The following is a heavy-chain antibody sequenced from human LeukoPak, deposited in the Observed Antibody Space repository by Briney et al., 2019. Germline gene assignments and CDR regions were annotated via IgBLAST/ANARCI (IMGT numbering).Heavy chain of an antibody. CDR1: GFXFSSYA. V-gene: IGHV3-30-3*01. CDR2: ISYDGSNK. Sequence: GGSLRLSCAASGFXFSSYAMHWVRQAPGKGLEWVAVISYDGSNKYYADSVKGRFTISRDNSKNTLYLQMNSLRAEDTAVYYCAREYSSSWYFDYWGQGTLATVSS. CDR3: AREYSSSWYFDY. J-gene: IGHJ4*02. D-gene: IGHD6-13*01.